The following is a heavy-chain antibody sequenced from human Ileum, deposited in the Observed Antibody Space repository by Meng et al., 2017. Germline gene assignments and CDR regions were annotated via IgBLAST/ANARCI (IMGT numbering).Heavy chain of an antibody. CDR1: GDSSSSRDW. CDR2: ISQESGRT. CDR3: VRNEGYSLGD. D-gene: IGHD2-21*01. J-gene: IGHJ4*02. Sequence: QVPLQESGPGLVKPSGTLSLTCAVSGDSSSSRDWWSWGRQPPGKGLEWIGEISQESGRTNYNPSLKSRVTISLDKSKNQFSLNLNSVTAADTAVYYCVRNEGYSLGDWGQGTLVTVSS. V-gene: IGHV4-4*02.